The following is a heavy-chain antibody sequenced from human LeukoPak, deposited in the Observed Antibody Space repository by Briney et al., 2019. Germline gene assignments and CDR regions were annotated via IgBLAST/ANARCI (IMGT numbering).Heavy chain of an antibody. V-gene: IGHV3-7*04. CDR1: GFTFSSYW. CDR3: ARGEYYYDGGY. CDR2: IKQDGSEK. D-gene: IGHD3-22*01. Sequence: GGSLRLSCAASGFTFSSYWMSWVRQAPGKGLEWVANIKQDGSEKYYVDSVKGRFTISRDNAKNSLFLQMNSLRVEETAVYYCARGEYYYDGGYWGQGTLVTVSS. J-gene: IGHJ4*02.